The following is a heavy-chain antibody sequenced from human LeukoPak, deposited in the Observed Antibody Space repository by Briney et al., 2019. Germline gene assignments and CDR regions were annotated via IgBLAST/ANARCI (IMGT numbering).Heavy chain of an antibody. CDR1: GHSFTTYW. V-gene: IGHV5-10-1*01. D-gene: IGHD3-10*01. J-gene: IGHJ6*02. CDR3: ARRGYYYYGMDV. CDR2: IDPSDSYT. Sequence: GESLKISCKDSGHSFTTYWISWVRQTPGKGLEWMGRIDPSDSYTNYSPSFQGHVTISVDKSISTAYLQWTILKSADSAMYYCARRGYYYYGMDVWGQGTTVTVYS.